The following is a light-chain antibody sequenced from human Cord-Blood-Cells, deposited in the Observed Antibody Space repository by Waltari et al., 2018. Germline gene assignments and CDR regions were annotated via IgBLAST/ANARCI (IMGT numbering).Light chain of an antibody. V-gene: IGLV3-21*04. Sequence: SYVLTQPTSVSVAPGTTARITCGGNNIGSKSVHWYQQKSGQAPVLVIYYDSDRPSGIPERFSGSNSGNTATLTISRVEAGDEADYYCQVWDSSSDHNYVFGTGTKVTVL. CDR2: YDS. CDR1: NIGSKS. CDR3: QVWDSSSDHNYV. J-gene: IGLJ1*01.